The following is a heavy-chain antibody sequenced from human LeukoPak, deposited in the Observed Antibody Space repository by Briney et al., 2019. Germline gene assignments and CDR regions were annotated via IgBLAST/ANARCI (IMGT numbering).Heavy chain of an antibody. D-gene: IGHD3-3*01. CDR3: AKIPYDFWSGYTQFDY. J-gene: IGHJ4*02. Sequence: PGGSLRLSCAASGFTFSSYGMHWVRQAPGKGLEWVAFIRYDGSNKYYADSVKGRFTISRDNSKNTLYLQMNSLRAEDTAVYYCAKIPYDFWSGYTQFDYWGQGTLSPSPQ. V-gene: IGHV3-30*02. CDR1: GFTFSSYG. CDR2: IRYDGSNK.